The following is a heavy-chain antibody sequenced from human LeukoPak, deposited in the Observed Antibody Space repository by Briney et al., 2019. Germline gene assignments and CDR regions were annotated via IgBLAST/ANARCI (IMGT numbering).Heavy chain of an antibody. D-gene: IGHD3-16*01. J-gene: IGHJ6*02. CDR2: ISWNSGSI. CDR3: ARGGGLDV. Sequence: GGSLRLSCAASGFTFDDYAMHWVRQAPGKGLEWVSGISWNSGSIGYADSVKGRFTISRDNAKNSLYLQMNSLRAEDTAVYFCARGGGLDVWGQGATVTVSS. V-gene: IGHV3-9*01. CDR1: GFTFDDYA.